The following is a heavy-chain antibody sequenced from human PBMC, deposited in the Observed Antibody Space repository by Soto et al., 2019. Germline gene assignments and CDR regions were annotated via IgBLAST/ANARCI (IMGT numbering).Heavy chain of an antibody. CDR3: AKESQYYDSSSWFDY. CDR1: GFTFSSYG. V-gene: IGHV3-30*18. CDR2: ISYDGSNK. J-gene: IGHJ4*02. D-gene: IGHD3-22*01. Sequence: PGGSLRLSCAASGFTFSSYGMHCVRHAPGKGLEWVAVISYDGSNKYYADSVKGRFTISRDNSKNTLYLQMNSLRAEDTAVYYCAKESQYYDSSSWFDYWGQGTLVTVSS.